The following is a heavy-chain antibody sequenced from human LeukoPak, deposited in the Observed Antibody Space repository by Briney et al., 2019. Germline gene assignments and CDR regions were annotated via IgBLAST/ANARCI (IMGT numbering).Heavy chain of an antibody. CDR3: ARAAVLQRGIDY. D-gene: IGHD1-1*01. Sequence: KPSETLSLTCAVYGGSFSGYYWSWIRQPPGKGLEWIGEINHSGSTNYNPSLKSRVTISVDTSKNQISLKLSSVTAADTAVYYCARAAVLQRGIDYWGQGTLVTVSS. CDR2: INHSGST. CDR1: GGSFSGYY. V-gene: IGHV4-34*01. J-gene: IGHJ4*02.